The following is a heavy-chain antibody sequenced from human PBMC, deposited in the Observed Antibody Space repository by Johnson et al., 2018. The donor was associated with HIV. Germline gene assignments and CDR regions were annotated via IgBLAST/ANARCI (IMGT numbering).Heavy chain of an antibody. CDR2: INWNGGRI. J-gene: IGHJ3*02. V-gene: IGHV3-20*04. CDR3: ARRDSGSLSFDI. Sequence: VQLVESGGGVVQPGRSLRLSCAASGFTFSTYGMHWVRQAPGKGLEWVSGINWNGGRIGYADSVKGRCTISRDNVRNSLYLQMNSLRAEDTAFYYCARRDSGSLSFDIWGQGTMVTVSS. CDR1: GFTFSTYG. D-gene: IGHD1-26*01.